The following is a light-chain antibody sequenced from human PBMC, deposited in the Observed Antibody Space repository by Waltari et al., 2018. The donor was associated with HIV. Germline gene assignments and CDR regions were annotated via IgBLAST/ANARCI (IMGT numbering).Light chain of an antibody. V-gene: IGLV2-14*03. J-gene: IGLJ2*01. Sequence: QSALTQPASVSGSPGQSITISCTGASNDIFNYNYVPWYQQHPAKAPKLIIYDVTRRPSGVSNRFAASKSGNTASLTISGLQADDEADYYCSSYTNNNTLIFGGGTKLTVL. CDR1: SNDIFNYNY. CDR3: SSYTNNNTLI. CDR2: DVT.